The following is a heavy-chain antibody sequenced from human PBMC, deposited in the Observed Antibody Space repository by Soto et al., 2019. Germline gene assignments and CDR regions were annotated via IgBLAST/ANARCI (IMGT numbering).Heavy chain of an antibody. D-gene: IGHD1-26*01. CDR1: GFTFSSYS. V-gene: IGHV3-48*01. CDR2: ISSSSSTI. CDR3: ATMEWKLLYFDY. Sequence: EVQLVESGGGLVQPGGSLRLSCAASGFTFSSYSMNWVRQAPGKGLEWVSYISSSSSTIYYADSVKVRFTISRDNAKNSLYLQMNSLRAEDTAVYYCATMEWKLLYFDYWGEGTLVTVSS. J-gene: IGHJ4*02.